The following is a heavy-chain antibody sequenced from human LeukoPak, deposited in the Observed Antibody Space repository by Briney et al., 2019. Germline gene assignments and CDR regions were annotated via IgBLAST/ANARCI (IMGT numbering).Heavy chain of an antibody. J-gene: IGHJ4*02. D-gene: IGHD7-27*01. CDR3: ASRTAWGYFDY. CDR1: GGSISSSSYY. V-gene: IGHV4-39*07. Sequence: SETLSLTCTVSGGSISSSSYYWGWIRQPPGKGLEWIGSIYYSGSTYYNPSLKSRVTISVDTSKNQFSLKLSSVTAADTAVYYCASRTAWGYFDYWGQGTLVTVSS. CDR2: IYYSGST.